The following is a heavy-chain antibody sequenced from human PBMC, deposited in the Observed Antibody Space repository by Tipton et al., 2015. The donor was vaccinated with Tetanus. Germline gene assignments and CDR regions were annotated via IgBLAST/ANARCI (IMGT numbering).Heavy chain of an antibody. CDR1: GFTLSRNS. CDR2: ISVRGSHT. V-gene: IGHV3-23*04. Sequence: QLVQSGGGLIQPGGSLRLSCAASGFTLSRNSMNWVRQAPGKGLEWVSGISVRGSHTYYADPVKGRFSISRDNSKNTVYLQMNSLRDEDTAVYYCAKDPASRGWFDPWGQGTLVSVSS. J-gene: IGHJ5*02. CDR3: AKDPASRGWFDP.